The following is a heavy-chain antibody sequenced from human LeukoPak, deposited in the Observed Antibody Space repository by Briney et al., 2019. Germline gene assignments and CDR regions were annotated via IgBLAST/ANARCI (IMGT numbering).Heavy chain of an antibody. J-gene: IGHJ4*02. CDR1: GFTFSSYW. CDR2: INQYGSEK. D-gene: IGHD3-16*01. Sequence: GGSLRLSCVASGFTFSSYWMIWVRQAPGKGLEWVANINQYGSEKNYVDSVKGRFTISRDNAKSSLYLQMNSLRAEDAAVYYCASGYDSGYWGQGTLVTVSS. CDR3: ASGYDSGY. V-gene: IGHV3-7*03.